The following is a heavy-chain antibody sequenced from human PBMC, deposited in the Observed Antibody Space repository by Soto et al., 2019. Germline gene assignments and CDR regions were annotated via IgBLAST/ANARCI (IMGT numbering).Heavy chain of an antibody. CDR3: ARLRRIAAAGTDYYYGMDV. V-gene: IGHV4-4*02. D-gene: IGHD6-13*01. CDR2: IYHSGST. Sequence: TLSLTCAVSGGSISSSNWWSWVRQPPGKGLEWIGEIYHSGSTNYNPSLKSRVTISVDKSKNQFSLKLSSVTAADTAVYYCARLRRIAAAGTDYYYGMDVWGQGTTVTVSS. J-gene: IGHJ6*02. CDR1: GGSISSSNW.